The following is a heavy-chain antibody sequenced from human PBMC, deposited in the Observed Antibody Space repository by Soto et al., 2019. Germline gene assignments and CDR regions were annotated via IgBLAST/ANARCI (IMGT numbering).Heavy chain of an antibody. Sequence: EVQLLESGGGLVQPGGSLRLSCAASGFTFSSYAMSWVRQAPGKGLEWVSAISGSGGSTYYADSVKGRFTISRDNSKNTLYLQMNSQRAEDTAVYYCAKAGLWYYDSSGYMDYWGQGTLVTVSS. V-gene: IGHV3-23*01. CDR2: ISGSGGST. D-gene: IGHD3-22*01. CDR1: GFTFSSYA. J-gene: IGHJ4*02. CDR3: AKAGLWYYDSSGYMDY.